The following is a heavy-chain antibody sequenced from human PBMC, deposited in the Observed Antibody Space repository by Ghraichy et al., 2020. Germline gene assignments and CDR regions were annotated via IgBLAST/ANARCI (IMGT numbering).Heavy chain of an antibody. Sequence: GGSLRLSCAASGFTVSSNYMSWVRQAPGKGLEWVSVIYSGGSTYYADSVKGRFTISRDNSKNTLYLQMNSLRAEDTAVYYCARELRGDVDYYYGMDVWGQGTTVTVSS. CDR1: GFTVSSNY. CDR2: IYSGGST. CDR3: ARELRGDVDYYYGMDV. D-gene: IGHD2-21*01. J-gene: IGHJ6*02. V-gene: IGHV3-53*01.